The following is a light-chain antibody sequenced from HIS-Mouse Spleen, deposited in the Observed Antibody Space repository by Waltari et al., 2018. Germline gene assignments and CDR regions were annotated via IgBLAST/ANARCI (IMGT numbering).Light chain of an antibody. V-gene: IGLV2-14*03. Sequence: QSALTQPASVSGSPGQSITISCTGTSSDVGGYNYVSWYQQHPGKAPKPMIYDVSNRPSGVSNRFSGSKSGNTASLTISGLQAEDEADYYCSSYTSSSTPGWVFGGGTKLTVL. CDR2: DVS. J-gene: IGLJ3*02. CDR1: SSDVGGYNY. CDR3: SSYTSSSTPGWV.